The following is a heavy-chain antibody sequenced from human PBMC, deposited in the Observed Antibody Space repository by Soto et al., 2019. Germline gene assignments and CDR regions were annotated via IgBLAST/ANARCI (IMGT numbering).Heavy chain of an antibody. CDR2: IIPIFGTA. J-gene: IGHJ6*02. D-gene: IGHD3-16*01. CDR1: GGTFSSYA. V-gene: IGHV1-69*01. Sequence: QVQLVQSGAEVKKPGSSVKVSCKASGGTFSSYAISWVRQAPGQGLEWMGGIIPIFGTANYAQKFQGRVTITADESTSTAYMELSSLRSEDTAVYYCARDGGHRDCYYYYYGMDVWGQGTTVTVSS. CDR3: ARDGGHRDCYYYYYGMDV.